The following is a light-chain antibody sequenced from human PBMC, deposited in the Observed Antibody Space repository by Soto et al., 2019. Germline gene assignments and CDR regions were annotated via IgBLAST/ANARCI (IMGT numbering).Light chain of an antibody. CDR2: GAS. V-gene: IGKV3-15*01. CDR3: QSYNDWPFT. J-gene: IGKJ2*01. CDR1: ESLSTY. Sequence: EIVMTQSPATLSVSPGERVTLSSRASESLSTYLAWYQQKPGQAPRLLISGASTKATGIPARFSGSGSATDFTLTISSLQSEDFAVYYCQSYNDWPFTFGQGTKLEI.